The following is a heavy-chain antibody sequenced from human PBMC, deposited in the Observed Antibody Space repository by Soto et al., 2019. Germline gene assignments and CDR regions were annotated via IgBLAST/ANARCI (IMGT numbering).Heavy chain of an antibody. CDR1: GYTLTELS. CDR2: FDPEDGET. Sequence: ASVKVSCKVSGYTLTELSMHWVRQAPGRGLEWMGGFDPEDGETIYAQKFQGRVTMTEDTSTDTAYMELSSLRSEDTAVYYCATGASDGYCSGGSCYSDAFDIWGQGTMVTVSS. D-gene: IGHD2-15*01. J-gene: IGHJ3*02. CDR3: ATGASDGYCSGGSCYSDAFDI. V-gene: IGHV1-24*01.